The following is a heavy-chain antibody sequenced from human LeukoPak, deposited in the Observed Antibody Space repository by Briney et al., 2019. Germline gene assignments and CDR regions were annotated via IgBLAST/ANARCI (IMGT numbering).Heavy chain of an antibody. D-gene: IGHD2-15*01. CDR1: GFTVTNKY. J-gene: IGHJ3*02. CDR3: AREMYCSGGSCYGDVFDI. V-gene: IGHV3-66*01. Sequence: GGSLRLSCAASGFTVTNKYMSWVRQAPGRGLEWVSVILCGGSTYYADAVKGRFSIYRNKSKNTLYLQMNSLRAEDTALYYCAREMYCSGGSCYGDVFDIWGQGTMVTVS. CDR2: ILCGGST.